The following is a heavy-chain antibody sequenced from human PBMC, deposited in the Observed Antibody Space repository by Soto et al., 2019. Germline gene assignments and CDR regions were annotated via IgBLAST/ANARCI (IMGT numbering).Heavy chain of an antibody. J-gene: IGHJ5*02. CDR1: GYFFTNYW. CDR2: IYLGDSDT. CDR3: ARAQYEGNSRVAIDT. V-gene: IGHV5-51*01. Sequence: GESLKISCKGSGYFFTNYWIGWVRQMPGKGLEWMGIIYLGDSDTRYSPSFQGQVTISADKSLSTAYLQWSSLKASDTAMYYCARAQYEGNSRVAIDTWGQGTLVTVSS. D-gene: IGHD2-15*01.